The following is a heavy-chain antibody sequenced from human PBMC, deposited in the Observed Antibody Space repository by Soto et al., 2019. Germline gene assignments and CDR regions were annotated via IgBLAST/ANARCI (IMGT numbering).Heavy chain of an antibody. J-gene: IGHJ4*02. Sequence: GGSLRLSCAASGFTFSSYWMSWVRQAPGKGLEWVANIKQDGSEKYYVDSVKGRFTISRDNAKNSLYLQMNSLRAEDTAVYYCARKPYYDFWSGYRGANYFDYWGQGTLVTVSS. CDR2: IKQDGSEK. CDR3: ARKPYYDFWSGYRGANYFDY. CDR1: GFTFSSYW. D-gene: IGHD3-3*01. V-gene: IGHV3-7*01.